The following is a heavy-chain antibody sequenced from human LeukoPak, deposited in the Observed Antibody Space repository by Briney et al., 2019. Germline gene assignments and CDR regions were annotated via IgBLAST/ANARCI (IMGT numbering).Heavy chain of an antibody. Sequence: GGSLRLSCAASGFTFSHYAMHWVRQAPGKGLEWVAVIWYDGSHDTYTDSVKGRFTVSRDNFKNVLHLQMNRLRVEDTAVYYCAKEGDYCSSSGCHKRGIDYWGQGTLVTVSS. J-gene: IGHJ4*02. CDR3: AKEGDYCSSSGCHKRGIDY. CDR1: GFTFSHYA. D-gene: IGHD2-2*01. CDR2: IWYDGSHD. V-gene: IGHV3-33*06.